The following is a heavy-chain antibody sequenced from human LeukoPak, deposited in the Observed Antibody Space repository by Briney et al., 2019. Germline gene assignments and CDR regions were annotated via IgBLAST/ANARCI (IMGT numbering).Heavy chain of an antibody. CDR1: GFTFSDYY. CDR2: ISSSSSYT. CDR3: AREAGYGLHIDY. J-gene: IGHJ4*02. D-gene: IGHD2-15*01. Sequence: GGSLRLSCAASGFTFSDYYMSWLRQSPGKGLEWVSYISSSSSYTNYADSVKGRFTISRDNAKNSLYLQMNSLRAEDTAVYYCAREAGYGLHIDYWGQGTLVTVSS. V-gene: IGHV3-11*06.